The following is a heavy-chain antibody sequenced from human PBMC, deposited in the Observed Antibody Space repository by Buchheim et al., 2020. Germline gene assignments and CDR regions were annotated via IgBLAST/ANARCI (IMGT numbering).Heavy chain of an antibody. D-gene: IGHD6-13*01. CDR3: AKDRGSSWAGGGMDV. V-gene: IGHV3-30*18. CDR1: GFTFSSYG. CDR2: ISYDGSNK. Sequence: QVQLVESGGGVVRPGTSLRLSCAASGFTFSSYGMHWVRQAPGKGLEWVAVISYDGSNKYYADSVKGRFTISRDNSKNTLYLQMNSLRAEDTAVYYCAKDRGSSWAGGGMDVWGQGTT. J-gene: IGHJ6*02.